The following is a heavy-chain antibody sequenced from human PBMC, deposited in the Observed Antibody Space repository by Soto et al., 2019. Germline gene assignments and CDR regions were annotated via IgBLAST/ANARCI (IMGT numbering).Heavy chain of an antibody. V-gene: IGHV3-30-3*01. CDR3: ARDQGDIVVVPAAIFTGFLSNSFDP. Sequence: GGSLRLSCAASGFTFSSYAMHWVRQAPGKGLEWVAVISYDGSNKYYADSVKGRFTISRGNSKNTLYLQMNSLRAEDTAVYYCARDQGDIVVVPAAIFTGFLSNSFDPWGQGT. CDR2: ISYDGSNK. CDR1: GFTFSSYA. J-gene: IGHJ5*02. D-gene: IGHD2-2*01.